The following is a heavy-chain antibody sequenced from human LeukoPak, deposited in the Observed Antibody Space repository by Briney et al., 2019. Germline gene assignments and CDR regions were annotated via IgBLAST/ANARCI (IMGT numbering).Heavy chain of an antibody. D-gene: IGHD6-19*01. Sequence: GGSLRLSCAASGFTFSSYWMYWVRQAPGKGPVWVARINTDGSSLNYADSVKGRFTISRDNSKNTLYLQMNSLRAEDTAVYYCAREHHTSGWHRGTDYWGQGTLVTVSS. CDR2: INTDGSSL. CDR1: GFTFSSYW. CDR3: AREHHTSGWHRGTDY. J-gene: IGHJ4*02. V-gene: IGHV3-74*01.